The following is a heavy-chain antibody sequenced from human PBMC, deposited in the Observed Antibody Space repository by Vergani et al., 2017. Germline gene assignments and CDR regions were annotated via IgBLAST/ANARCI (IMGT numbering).Heavy chain of an antibody. CDR1: GDSISPYF. V-gene: IGHV4-59*01. Sequence: QVQLHESGPGLVKPSETLSLTCTVSGDSISPYFWTWIRQPPGQGLEWIGYIYYSGSTNYNPSLKSRVTISVDTSKNQFSLKLSSVTAADTAVYYCAREGRIAAAGIAYWGQGTLVTVSS. J-gene: IGHJ4*02. D-gene: IGHD6-13*01. CDR3: AREGRIAAAGIAY. CDR2: IYYSGST.